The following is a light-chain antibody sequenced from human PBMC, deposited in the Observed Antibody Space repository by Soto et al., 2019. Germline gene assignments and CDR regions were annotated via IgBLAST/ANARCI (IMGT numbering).Light chain of an antibody. J-gene: IGKJ3*01. Sequence: DIPMTQSPSTLSASVGDRVTITCRASQSISSWLAWYQQKPGKAPKLLIYDASSLESGVPSRFSGSGSGTEFTLTISSLQPDDFATDYCQQYNSYPTFGPGTKVDIK. CDR3: QQYNSYPT. V-gene: IGKV1-5*01. CDR2: DAS. CDR1: QSISSW.